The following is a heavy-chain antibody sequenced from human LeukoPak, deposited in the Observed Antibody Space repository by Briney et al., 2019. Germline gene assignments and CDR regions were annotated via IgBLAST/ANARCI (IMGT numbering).Heavy chain of an antibody. D-gene: IGHD3-10*01. CDR3: ARVRGPYYYGSGSYT. Sequence: GGSLRLSCAASGFTVSSNYMSWVRQAPGKGLEWVSVIYSGGSTYYADSVKGRFTISRDNSKNTLYLQMNSLRAEDTAVYYCARVRGPYYYGSGSYTWGQGTLVAVSS. CDR2: IYSGGST. CDR1: GFTVSSNY. J-gene: IGHJ5*02. V-gene: IGHV3-53*01.